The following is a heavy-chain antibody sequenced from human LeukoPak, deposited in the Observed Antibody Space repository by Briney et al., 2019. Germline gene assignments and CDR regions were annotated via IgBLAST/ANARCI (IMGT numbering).Heavy chain of an antibody. CDR2: INHSGST. Sequence: SETLSLTCAVYGGSFSGYYWSWIRQPPGKGLEWIGEINHSGSTNYNPSLKSRVTISVDTSKNQFSLKLSSVPAADTAVYYCARVADYDMLTGYYLNWFDPWGQGTLVTVSS. CDR3: ARVADYDMLTGYYLNWFDP. D-gene: IGHD3-9*01. V-gene: IGHV4-34*01. CDR1: GGSFSGYY. J-gene: IGHJ5*02.